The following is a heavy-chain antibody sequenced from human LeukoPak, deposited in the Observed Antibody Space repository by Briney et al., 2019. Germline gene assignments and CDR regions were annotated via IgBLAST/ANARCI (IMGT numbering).Heavy chain of an antibody. Sequence: SCKAAEDASFSCDFWSWRRPPAEKGLEWIGEITNSGSTGYAQKFQGRVTMTRNTSISTAYMELSSLRSEDTAVYYCARDGYNWDYYYYGMDVWGQGTTVTVSS. D-gene: IGHD5-24*01. CDR1: EDASFSCD. V-gene: IGHV1-8*01. CDR2: ITNSGST. CDR3: ARDGYNWDYYYYGMDV. J-gene: IGHJ6*02.